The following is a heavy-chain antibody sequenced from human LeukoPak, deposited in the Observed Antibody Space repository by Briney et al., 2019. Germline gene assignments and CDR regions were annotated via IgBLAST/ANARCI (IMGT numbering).Heavy chain of an antibody. J-gene: IGHJ4*02. Sequence: PGGSLRLSCAASGFTFNTYAMSWVRQAPGKGLEWVSGISGSGDSTYYADSVKGRFTISRDNSKNTLYLQMKSLRPEDTAVYYCAKRYFGNYYFDSWGQGTLVTVSS. D-gene: IGHD3-9*01. CDR1: GFTFNTYA. CDR3: AKRYFGNYYFDS. V-gene: IGHV3-23*01. CDR2: ISGSGDST.